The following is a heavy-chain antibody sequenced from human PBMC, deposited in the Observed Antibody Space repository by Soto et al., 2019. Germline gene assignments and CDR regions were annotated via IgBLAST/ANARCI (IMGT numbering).Heavy chain of an antibody. CDR2: ISGSGGST. J-gene: IGHJ5*02. CDR1: GFTFSSYA. V-gene: IGHV3-23*01. CDR3: AKDGGSIYSSSWWYNWFDP. D-gene: IGHD6-13*01. Sequence: PGGSLRLSCAASGFTFSSYAMSWVRQAPGRGLEWVSAISGSGGSTYYADSVKGRFTISRDNSKNTLYLQMNSLRAEDTAVYYCAKDGGSIYSSSWWYNWFDPWGQGTLVTVSS.